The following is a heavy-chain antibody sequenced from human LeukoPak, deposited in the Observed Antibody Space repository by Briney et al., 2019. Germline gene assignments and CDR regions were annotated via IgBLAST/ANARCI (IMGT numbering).Heavy chain of an antibody. D-gene: IGHD1-7*01. CDR3: ARVLNWNYVGY. CDR1: GGSISSSSYY. CDR2: IYYSGST. Sequence: SETLSFTCTVSGGSISSSSYYWGWIRQPPGKGLEWIGNIYYSGSTYYNPSLKSRVTISVDTSKNQFSLKLSSVTAADTAVYYCARVLNWNYVGYWGQGTLVTVSS. V-gene: IGHV4-39*07. J-gene: IGHJ4*02.